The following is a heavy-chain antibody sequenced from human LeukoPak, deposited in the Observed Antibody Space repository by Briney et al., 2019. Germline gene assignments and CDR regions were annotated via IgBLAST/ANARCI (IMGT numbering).Heavy chain of an antibody. CDR2: ISASGGST. J-gene: IGHJ4*02. V-gene: IGHV3-23*01. CDR1: GFTFNSYA. CDR3: AKKNLGYCSSASCYSDY. Sequence: GGSLRLSCAASGFTFNSYAMSWVRQAPGKGLEWVSTISASGGSTYYADSVKGRFTISRDISKNTLYLQMNSLRAEDTAVYYCAKKNLGYCSSASCYSDYWGQGTLATVSS. D-gene: IGHD2-2*01.